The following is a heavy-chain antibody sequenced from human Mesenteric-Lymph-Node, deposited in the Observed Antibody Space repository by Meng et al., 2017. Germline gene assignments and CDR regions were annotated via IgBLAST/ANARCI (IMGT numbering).Heavy chain of an antibody. CDR2: IYRSEST. Sequence: GSLRLSCAASGFTFSSYSMNWVRQAPGKGLEWIGEIYRSESTNYNPSLKSRVTMSADKSKNQFSLKLNSVTAADTAVYYCTRGIVGATRGSNWFDPWGQGTLVTVSS. D-gene: IGHD1-26*01. CDR1: GFTFSSYSM. J-gene: IGHJ5*02. CDR3: TRGIVGATRGSNWFDP. V-gene: IGHV4-4*02.